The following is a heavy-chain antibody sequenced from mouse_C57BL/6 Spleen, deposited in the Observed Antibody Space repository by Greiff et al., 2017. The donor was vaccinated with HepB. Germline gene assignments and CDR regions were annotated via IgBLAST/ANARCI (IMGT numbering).Heavy chain of an antibody. Sequence: QVQLQQPGAELVRPGSSVKLSCKASGYTFPSYWMHWVKQRPIQGLEWIGNIDPSDSETHYNQKFKDKATLTVDKSSSTAYMQLSSLTSEDSAVYYCAKAGYYGSSYDYAMDYWGQGTSVTVSS. CDR2: IDPSDSET. V-gene: IGHV1-52*01. CDR1: GYTFPSYW. D-gene: IGHD1-1*01. CDR3: AKAGYYGSSYDYAMDY. J-gene: IGHJ4*01.